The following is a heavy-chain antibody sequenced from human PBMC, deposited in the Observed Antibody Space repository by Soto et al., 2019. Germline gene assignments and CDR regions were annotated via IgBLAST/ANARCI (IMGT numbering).Heavy chain of an antibody. Sequence: QVQLQESGPGLVKPSQTLSLTCTVSGGSISSGGYYWSWIRQHPGKGLEWIGYIYYSGSTYYNPSLKNRVTISVDTSKNQFSLKLSSVTAADTAVYYCARVYCSGGSCYEFDSWGQGTLVTVSS. CDR3: ARVYCSGGSCYEFDS. V-gene: IGHV4-31*03. J-gene: IGHJ4*02. D-gene: IGHD2-15*01. CDR2: IYYSGST. CDR1: GGSISSGGYY.